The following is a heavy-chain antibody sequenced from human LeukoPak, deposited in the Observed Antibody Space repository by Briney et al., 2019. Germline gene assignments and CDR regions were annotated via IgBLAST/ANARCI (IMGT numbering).Heavy chain of an antibody. CDR3: ATISAAGRGGDLDF. Sequence: GSLRLSCAASGFSSSDYTMNWVRQAPGKGLEWVSSINSGGNYIYYSDSVKGRFTISRDNAENSLYLQMNCLRAEDTAVYYCATISAAGRGGDLDFWGQGTLVTVSS. D-gene: IGHD6-13*01. CDR2: INSGGNYI. CDR1: GFSSSDYT. V-gene: IGHV3-21*01. J-gene: IGHJ4*02.